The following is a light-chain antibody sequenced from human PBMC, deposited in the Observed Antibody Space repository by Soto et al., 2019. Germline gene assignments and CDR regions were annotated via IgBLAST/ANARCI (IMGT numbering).Light chain of an antibody. CDR2: GAA. CDR1: ESISNN. V-gene: IGKV3-15*01. Sequence: EIVMTQSPATLSVSPGERATLSCRAGESISNNLAWYQQKPGQAPRLLIYGAATRAAGIPARFSGRGSGTEFTLTISSLQSEDSAVYFCQQYNNWPFSFGQGTRLEIK. J-gene: IGKJ5*01. CDR3: QQYNNWPFS.